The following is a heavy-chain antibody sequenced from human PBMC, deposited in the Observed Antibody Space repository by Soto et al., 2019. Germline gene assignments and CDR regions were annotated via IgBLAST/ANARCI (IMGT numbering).Heavy chain of an antibody. V-gene: IGHV5-51*01. CDR2: IYPSDSDT. J-gene: IGHJ4*02. Sequence: GEPQKISYKGSGYNFAGYWIAWVRQMPGKGLELMGIIYPSDSDTRYRPSFQGQVTISADKSISSAYLQWSSLRASDTAMYYCAGGGVSTRTFDYWGQGTPVTVSS. CDR1: GYNFAGYW. D-gene: IGHD3-3*01. CDR3: AGGGVSTRTFDY.